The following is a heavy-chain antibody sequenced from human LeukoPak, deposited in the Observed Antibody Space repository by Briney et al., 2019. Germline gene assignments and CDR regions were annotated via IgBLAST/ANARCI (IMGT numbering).Heavy chain of an antibody. D-gene: IGHD3-16*01. Sequence: GASATVSCKASGYTFTGYYMHWVRQAPGQGLEWMGWINPNSGGTNYAQRFQGRVSMTRDTSISTAYMELSRLGSDDTAVYYCASDGGWYFNYWGQGTLVTVSS. V-gene: IGHV1-2*02. J-gene: IGHJ4*02. CDR2: INPNSGGT. CDR3: ASDGGWYFNY. CDR1: GYTFTGYY.